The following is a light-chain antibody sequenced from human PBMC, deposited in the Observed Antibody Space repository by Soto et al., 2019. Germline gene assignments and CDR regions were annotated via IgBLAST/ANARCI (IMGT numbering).Light chain of an antibody. J-gene: IGKJ1*01. Sequence: QMTQSPSTLSASVGDRVTITCRASHNIERWMAWYQQKPGRAPSLLIFDATTLHSGVPSRFSGGGSGTEFTLTINGLQPDDFATYYCQQFAKSSTFGQGTKVDIK. CDR2: DAT. CDR3: QQFAKSST. V-gene: IGKV1-5*01. CDR1: HNIERW.